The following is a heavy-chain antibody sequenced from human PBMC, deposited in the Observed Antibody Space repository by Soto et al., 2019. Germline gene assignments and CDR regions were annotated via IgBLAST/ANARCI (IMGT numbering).Heavy chain of an antibody. CDR3: ARLGVFDY. D-gene: IGHD3-16*01. CDR2: IKSKTDDGTA. J-gene: IGHJ4*02. V-gene: IGHV3-15*01. CDR1: GFTFSDAW. Sequence: VQLVESGGGLVKSGGSLRLSCAASGFTFSDAWMSWVRQAPGKGLEWVGRIKSKTDDGTAVYAAPVKGRFAISRDDSKNTLYLQMNSLKTEDTAVYYCARLGVFDYWGQGTLVTVSS.